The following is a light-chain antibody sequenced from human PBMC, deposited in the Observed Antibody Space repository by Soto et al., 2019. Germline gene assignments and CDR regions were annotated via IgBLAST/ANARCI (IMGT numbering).Light chain of an antibody. V-gene: IGKV1-27*01. CDR2: DTS. CDR1: QGISIY. Sequence: DIQMTQSPSSLSASVGDRVTIACRASQGISIYLAWYQQKPGKVPQLLIYDTSTLQSGVPSRFSGSGSGTDFTLTTSGLQPEDVGTYYCQKYNGPPPTSGGGTKVEIK. J-gene: IGKJ4*01. CDR3: QKYNGPPPT.